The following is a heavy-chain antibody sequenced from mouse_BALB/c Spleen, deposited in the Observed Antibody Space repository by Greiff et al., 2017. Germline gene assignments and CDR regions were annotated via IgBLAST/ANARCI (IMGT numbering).Heavy chain of an antibody. D-gene: IGHD1-2*01. CDR2: IYPGDGDT. CDR3: AGGLYGYGFDY. J-gene: IGHJ2*01. CDR1: GYTFTSYW. V-gene: IGHV1-87*01. Sequence: QVQLQQSGAELARPGASVKLSCKASGYTFTSYWMQWVKQRPGQGLEWIGAIYPGDGDTRYTQKFKGKATLTADKSSSTAYMQLSSSASEDSAVYYCAGGLYGYGFDYWGQGTTLTVSS.